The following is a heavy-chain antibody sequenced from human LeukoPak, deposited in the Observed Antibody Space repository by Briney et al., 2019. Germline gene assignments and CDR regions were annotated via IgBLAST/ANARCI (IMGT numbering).Heavy chain of an antibody. V-gene: IGHV3-30*18. CDR2: ISYDGSDK. Sequence: GGSLRLSCAAFGFTFSNFGMHWVRQAPGKGLEWVAVISYDGSDKYYTDSVKGRFTISRENSKNTLYLQMNSLRSEDTAVYYCAKDRGSSWFYFDDWGQGTLVTVSS. CDR3: AKDRGSSWFYFDD. J-gene: IGHJ4*02. CDR1: GFTFSNFG. D-gene: IGHD6-13*01.